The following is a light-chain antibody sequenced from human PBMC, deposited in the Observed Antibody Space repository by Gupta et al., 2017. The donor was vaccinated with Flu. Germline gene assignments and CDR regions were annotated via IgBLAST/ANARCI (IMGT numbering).Light chain of an antibody. CDR2: WAS. CDR3: QQYYSTPPT. CDR1: QSVLYSSDNRNY. J-gene: IGKJ4*01. V-gene: IGKV4-1*01. Sequence: NCKSRQSVLYSSDNRNYLAWYQQKPGQPPTLLIYWASTRESGVPDRFSGSGSGTDFTLTISSLQAEDVTVYYCQQYYSTPPTFGGGTKVEIK.